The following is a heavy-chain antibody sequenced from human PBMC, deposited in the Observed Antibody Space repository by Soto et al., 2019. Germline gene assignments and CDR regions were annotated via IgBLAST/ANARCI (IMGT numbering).Heavy chain of an antibody. D-gene: IGHD6-19*01. J-gene: IGHJ4*02. V-gene: IGHV1-3*01. CDR2: INAGNGNT. Sequence: GASVKVSCKASGYTFTNHLMDWVRQAPGQRLEWMGLINAGNGNTRYSQKFQGRLTFTRDTSASTAYMELSGLTSEDTAIYYCALRRAVTGVSDFDFWGQGSLVTVSS. CDR1: GYTFTNHL. CDR3: ALRRAVTGVSDFDF.